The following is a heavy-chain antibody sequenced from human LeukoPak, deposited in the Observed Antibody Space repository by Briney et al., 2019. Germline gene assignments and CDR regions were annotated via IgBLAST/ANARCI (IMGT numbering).Heavy chain of an antibody. J-gene: IGHJ4*02. D-gene: IGHD6-13*01. V-gene: IGHV3-30*04. Sequence: GGSLRLSCAASVFTFSSYSMHWVRQAPGKGLEWVAVISYDGSNKYYADSVKGRFTISRDNSKNTLYLQMNSLRAEDTAVYYCARDPAGGTFDHWGQGTLVTVSS. CDR3: ARDPAGGTFDH. CDR1: VFTFSSYS. CDR2: ISYDGSNK.